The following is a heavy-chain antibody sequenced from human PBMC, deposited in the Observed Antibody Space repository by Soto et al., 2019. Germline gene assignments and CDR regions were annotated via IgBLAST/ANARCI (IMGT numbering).Heavy chain of an antibody. CDR2: IYYSGST. V-gene: IGHV4-59*01. D-gene: IGHD1-7*01. CDR3: AGGAGTTDWFDP. J-gene: IGHJ5*02. Sequence: SETLSLTCTVSGGSISSYYWSWIRQPPGKGLEWIGYIYYSGSTNYDPSLKSRVTISVDTSKNQFSLKLSSVTAADTAVYYCAGGAGTTDWFDPWGQGTQVTVSS. CDR1: GGSISSYY.